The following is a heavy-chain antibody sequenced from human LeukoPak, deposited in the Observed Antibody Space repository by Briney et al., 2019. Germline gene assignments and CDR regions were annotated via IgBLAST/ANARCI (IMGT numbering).Heavy chain of an antibody. CDR3: ARLYGGNAIDY. CDR1: GFTFSSYW. J-gene: IGHJ4*02. V-gene: IGHV3-7*01. Sequence: GRSLRLSCAASGFTFSSYWMSWVRQAPGKVLEWVANIKQDGSEKYYVDSVKGRFTISRDNAKNSLYLQMNSLRAEDTAVYHCARLYGGNAIDYWGQGTLVTVSS. CDR2: IKQDGSEK. D-gene: IGHD4-23*01.